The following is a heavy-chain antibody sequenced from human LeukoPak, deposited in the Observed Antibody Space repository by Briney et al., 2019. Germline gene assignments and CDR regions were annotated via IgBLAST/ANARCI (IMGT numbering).Heavy chain of an antibody. Sequence: GGSLRLSCSASGYTFSSCAMYWVRRAPGKGLEYVSTISSNGGSTYYADSVKGRFTISRDNSKNTLYLQMSSLRAEDTAVYHCVKAPGTILWAHFDYWGQGTLVTVSS. CDR2: ISSNGGST. V-gene: IGHV3-64D*06. CDR3: VKAPGTILWAHFDY. D-gene: IGHD3-10*01. CDR1: GYTFSSCA. J-gene: IGHJ4*02.